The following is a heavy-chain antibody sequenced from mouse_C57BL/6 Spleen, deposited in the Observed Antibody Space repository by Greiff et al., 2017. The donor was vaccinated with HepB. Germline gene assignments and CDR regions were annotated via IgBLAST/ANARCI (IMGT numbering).Heavy chain of an antibody. D-gene: IGHD2-4*01. Sequence: QVQLQQTGAELVKPGASVKVSCKASGYTFTSYWMHWVKQRPGQGLEWIGRIHPSDSDTNYNQKFKGKATLTVDKSSSTAYMQLSSRTSEDSAVYYCAIYDYDGYYAMDYWGQGTSVTVSS. J-gene: IGHJ4*01. V-gene: IGHV1-74*01. CDR1: GYTFTSYW. CDR3: AIYDYDGYYAMDY. CDR2: IHPSDSDT.